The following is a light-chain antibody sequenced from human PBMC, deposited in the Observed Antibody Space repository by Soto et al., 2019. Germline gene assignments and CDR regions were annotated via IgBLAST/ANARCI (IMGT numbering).Light chain of an antibody. V-gene: IGKV1-8*01. Sequence: AIRMTQSPSSLSASTGDRVTITCRASQGISSYLAWYQQKPGKAPKLLIYAASTLQSGVPSRFSGSGSGTDFTLTISCLQSEDFATYYCQQYDSFSVTFGQGTKVEIK. CDR1: QGISSY. CDR3: QQYDSFSVT. CDR2: AAS. J-gene: IGKJ1*01.